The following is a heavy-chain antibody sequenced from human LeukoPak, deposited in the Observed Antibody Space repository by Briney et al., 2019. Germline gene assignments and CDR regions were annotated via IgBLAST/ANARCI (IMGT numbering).Heavy chain of an antibody. CDR3: ARVRGRAFDI. CDR2: ISSSSSYI. CDR1: GFTFSSYS. V-gene: IGHV3-21*01. J-gene: IGHJ3*02. Sequence: GGSLRLSCAASGFTFSSYSMNWVRQAPGKRLEWVSSISSSSSYIYYADSVKGRFTISRDNAKNSLYLQMNSLRAEDTAVYYCARVRGRAFDIWGQGTMVTVSS. D-gene: IGHD3-3*01.